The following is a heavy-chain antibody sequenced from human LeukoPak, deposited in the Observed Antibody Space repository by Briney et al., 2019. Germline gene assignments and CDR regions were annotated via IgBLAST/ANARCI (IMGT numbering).Heavy chain of an antibody. D-gene: IGHD6-19*01. CDR3: ARGQGIAVAGTPNDY. CDR1: GYTFTGYY. CDR2: INPNSGGT. Sequence: RASVKVSFKASGYTFTGYYMHWVRQAPGQGLEWMGWINPNSGGTNYAQKFQGRVTMTRDTSISTAYMELSRLRSDDTAVYYCARGQGIAVAGTPNDYWGQGTLVTVSS. V-gene: IGHV1-2*02. J-gene: IGHJ4*02.